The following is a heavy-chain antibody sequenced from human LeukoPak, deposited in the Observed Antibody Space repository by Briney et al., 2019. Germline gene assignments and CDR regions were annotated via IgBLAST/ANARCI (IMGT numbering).Heavy chain of an antibody. Sequence: PGGSLRLSCAASGFTFSSYSMNWVRQAPGKGLEWVSSISSSSSYIYYADSVKGRFTISRDNAKNSLYLQMNSLRAEDTAVYYCARILHGSGSYGLDYWGQGILVTVSS. CDR2: ISSSSSYI. CDR3: ARILHGSGSYGLDY. J-gene: IGHJ4*02. V-gene: IGHV3-21*01. D-gene: IGHD3-10*01. CDR1: GFTFSSYS.